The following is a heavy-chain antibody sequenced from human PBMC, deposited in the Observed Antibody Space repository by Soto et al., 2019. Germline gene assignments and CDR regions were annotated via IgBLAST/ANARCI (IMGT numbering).Heavy chain of an antibody. V-gene: IGHV1-3*01. J-gene: IGHJ6*02. CDR1: GYTFTSYA. Sequence: ASVKVSCKASGYTFTSYAMHWVRQAPGQRLEWMGWINAGNGNTKYSQKFQGRVTITRDTSASTAYMELSSLRSEDTAVYYCARDSVTDYYYYHGMDVWGQGTTVTVSS. CDR3: ARDSVTDYYYYHGMDV. CDR2: INAGNGNT. D-gene: IGHD3-10*01.